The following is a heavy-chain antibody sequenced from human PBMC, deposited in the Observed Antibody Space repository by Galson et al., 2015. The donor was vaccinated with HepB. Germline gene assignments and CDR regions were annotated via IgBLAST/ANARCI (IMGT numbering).Heavy chain of an antibody. CDR3: AKKKGFGELPGYYGMDV. J-gene: IGHJ6*02. D-gene: IGHD3-10*01. CDR2: MSGSGGST. Sequence: SLRLSCAASGFTFSSYAMSWVRQAPGKGLEWVSAMSGSGGSTYYADSVKGRFTISRDNSKNTLYLQMNSLRAEDTAIYYCAKKKGFGELPGYYGMDVWGQGTTVTVSS. CDR1: GFTFSSYA. V-gene: IGHV3-23*01.